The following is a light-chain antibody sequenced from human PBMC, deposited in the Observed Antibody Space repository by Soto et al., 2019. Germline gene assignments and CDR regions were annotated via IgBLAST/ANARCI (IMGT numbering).Light chain of an antibody. Sequence: DIQMTQSPSTLSASLGDRVTITWRASQSISSWLAWYQQKPGKAPKLLIYDASSLESGVPSRFSGSGSGTDFTLTISSLQPEDSATYYCQQLNTYPPWTFGQGTKVDIK. J-gene: IGKJ1*01. CDR1: QSISSW. V-gene: IGKV1-5*01. CDR2: DAS. CDR3: QQLNTYPPWT.